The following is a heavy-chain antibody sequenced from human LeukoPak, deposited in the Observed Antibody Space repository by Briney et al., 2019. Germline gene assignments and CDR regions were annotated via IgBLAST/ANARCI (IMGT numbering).Heavy chain of an antibody. Sequence: SETLSLTCTVSGGSISSYYWSWIRQPPGKGLEWIGYIYYSGSTNYNPSLKSRVTISVDTSKNQFSLKLSSVTAADTTVYYCARHGCSSTSCPFQHWGQGTLVTVSS. CDR2: IYYSGST. CDR3: ARHGCSSTSCPFQH. D-gene: IGHD2-2*01. J-gene: IGHJ1*01. V-gene: IGHV4-59*08. CDR1: GGSISSYY.